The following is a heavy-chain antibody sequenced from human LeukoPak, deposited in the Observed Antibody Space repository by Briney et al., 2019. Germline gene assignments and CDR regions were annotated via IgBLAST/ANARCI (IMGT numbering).Heavy chain of an antibody. Sequence: GGSLRLSCAASGFTFSSFGMHWVRQAPGKGLEWVAFIQYDAGNRQYADSVKGRFTISRDNSKTTLYMQMNSLTAEGTAVYYCAKSFTGSYLDYFDYWGQGTLVTVSS. V-gene: IGHV3-30*02. CDR3: AKSFTGSYLDYFDY. J-gene: IGHJ4*02. D-gene: IGHD1-26*01. CDR1: GFTFSSFG. CDR2: IQYDAGNR.